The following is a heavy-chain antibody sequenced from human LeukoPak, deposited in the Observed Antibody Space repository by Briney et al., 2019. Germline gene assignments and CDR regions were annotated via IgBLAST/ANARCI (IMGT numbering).Heavy chain of an antibody. J-gene: IGHJ6*02. Sequence: KPGGSLRLSCAASGFTFSNYWMSWVRQAPGKGLEWVGRIKSKTDGGTTDYAAPVKGRFTISRDDSKNTLYLQMNSLKTEDTAVYHCTTDNGGYDLYYYYYGMDVWGQGTTVTVSS. D-gene: IGHD5-12*01. V-gene: IGHV3-15*01. CDR3: TTDNGGYDLYYYYYGMDV. CDR1: GFTFSNYW. CDR2: IKSKTDGGTT.